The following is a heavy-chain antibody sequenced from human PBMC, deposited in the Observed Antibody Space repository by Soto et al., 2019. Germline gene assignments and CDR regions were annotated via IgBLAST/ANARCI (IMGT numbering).Heavy chain of an antibody. CDR1: GFTFSDYA. Sequence: QVQLVESGGGVVQPGWSLRLSCVTSGFTFSDYAMHWVRQAPGKGLEWVAVIRPDGSNRYYADSVKSRFTISRDISKNRLYLQMSSLRADDTAVYFCARVGRPQHLLTGFDNWGQGTLVTVSS. J-gene: IGHJ5*02. CDR3: ARVGRPQHLLTGFDN. V-gene: IGHV3-33*01. CDR2: IRPDGSNR. D-gene: IGHD3-16*01.